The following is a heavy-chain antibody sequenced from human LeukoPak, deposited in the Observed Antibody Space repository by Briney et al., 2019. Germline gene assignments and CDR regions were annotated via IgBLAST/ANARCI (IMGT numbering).Heavy chain of an antibody. D-gene: IGHD6-13*01. CDR1: GFTFDDYA. CDR3: ATPAAGPGAEYSQY. V-gene: IGHV3-9*01. Sequence: GGSLRLSCAASGFTFDDYAMHWVRQAPGKGLEWVSGISWNSGSIGYADSVKGRFTISRDNAKNSLYLQMNSLRAEDTALYYCATPAAGPGAEYSQYWGQGTLVTVSS. CDR2: ISWNSGSI. J-gene: IGHJ1*01.